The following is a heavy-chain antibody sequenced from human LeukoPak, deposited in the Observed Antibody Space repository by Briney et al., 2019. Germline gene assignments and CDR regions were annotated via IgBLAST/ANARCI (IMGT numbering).Heavy chain of an antibody. J-gene: IGHJ5*02. CDR2: IYSGGST. CDR3: ARDVPPGYSYGYGFDP. CDR1: GFTVSSNY. V-gene: IGHV3-66*01. Sequence: GGSLRLSCAASGFTVSSNYMSWVRQAPGKGLEWVSVIYSGGSTYYADSVKGRFTISRDNSKNTLYLLMNSLRAEDTVVYYCARDVPPGYSYGYGFDPWGQGTLVTVSS. D-gene: IGHD5-18*01.